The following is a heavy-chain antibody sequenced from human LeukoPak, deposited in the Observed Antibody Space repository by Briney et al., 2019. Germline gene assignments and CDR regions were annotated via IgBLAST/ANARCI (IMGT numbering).Heavy chain of an antibody. D-gene: IGHD1-26*01. CDR1: GFIVSDYA. CDR2: ISSSGYST. V-gene: IGHV3-64D*08. CDR3: VKVGKWEPNGPFDH. Sequence: GGSLRLSCSASGFIVSDYAMYWVRQAPGKGLEFVSAISSSGYSTYYGDSAKGRFTISRDNSKNTLYLQMSSLRVEDTAVYYCVKVGKWEPNGPFDHLGQGALVTVSS. J-gene: IGHJ4*02.